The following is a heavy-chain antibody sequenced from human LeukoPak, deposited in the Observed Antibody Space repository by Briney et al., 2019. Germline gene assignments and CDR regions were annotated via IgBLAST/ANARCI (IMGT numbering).Heavy chain of an antibody. D-gene: IGHD5-18*01. V-gene: IGHV4-34*01. CDR1: GGPFSGYY. CDR2: INHSGST. CDR3: ARELYWFDP. J-gene: IGHJ5*02. Sequence: PSETLSLTCAVYGGPFSGYYWSWIRQPPGKGLEWIGEINHSGSTNYNPSLKSRVTISVDTSKNQFSLKLSSVTAADTAVYYCARELYWFDPWGQGTLVTVSS.